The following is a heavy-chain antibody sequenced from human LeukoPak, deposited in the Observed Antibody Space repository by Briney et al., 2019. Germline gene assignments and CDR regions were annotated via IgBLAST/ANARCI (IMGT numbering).Heavy chain of an antibody. CDR1: GFTFSIYW. CDR2: ISSEGSST. D-gene: IGHD3-9*01. Sequence: SGGSLRLSCAASGFTFSIYWMHWVRQAPGKGLVWISRISSEGSSTTYADSVKGRFTISRDNAKNTLFLQMNTLRVEDTAVYYCTRDLMDYDVSTGLHHYYMDVWGQGTTVTVSS. CDR3: TRDLMDYDVSTGLHHYYMDV. V-gene: IGHV3-74*01. J-gene: IGHJ6*02.